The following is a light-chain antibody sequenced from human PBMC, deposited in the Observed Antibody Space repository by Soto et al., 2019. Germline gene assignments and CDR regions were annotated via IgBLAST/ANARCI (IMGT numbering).Light chain of an antibody. CDR3: QQYGSSPRT. J-gene: IGKJ2*01. CDR1: QSVTSSY. CDR2: GAS. V-gene: IGKV3-20*01. Sequence: EIVLTQSPGTLSLSPGERATLSCRASQSVTSSYLAWYQQKPGQAPRLLIYGASSRATGIPDRCSGSGSGTDFTLTINRLKPEDFAVYYCQQYGSSPRTFGQGTKREIK.